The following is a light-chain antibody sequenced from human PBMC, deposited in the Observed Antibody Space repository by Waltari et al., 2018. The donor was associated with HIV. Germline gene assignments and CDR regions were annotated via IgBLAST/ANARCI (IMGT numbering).Light chain of an antibody. V-gene: IGLV2-14*03. J-gene: IGLJ2*01. CDR2: DVS. Sequence: QSALTQPASVSGAPGQSITISCTGTASDIGDYNYVAWYQQHPGKAPKLVIYDVSNRPSGISTRFSGSKSGTTASLTISGLQAEEEAVYYCSSYTRSTRTTAWLFGGGTRLTVL. CDR1: ASDIGDYNY. CDR3: SSYTRSTRTTAWL.